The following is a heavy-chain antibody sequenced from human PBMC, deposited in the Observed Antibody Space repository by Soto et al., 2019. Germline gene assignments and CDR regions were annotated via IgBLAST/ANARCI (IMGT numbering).Heavy chain of an antibody. D-gene: IGHD2-2*03. CDR1: GDSLSSYS. Sequence: PSETLSLTSPVSGDSLSSYSWSWIRQPPGKGLEWIGNIHYNGNTKYSPSLKSRVTMSVDTSKNHFSLKLISVTTADTAVYFCAREGNLGRWIQPLDSWGQGTLVTVSS. CDR2: IHYNGNT. V-gene: IGHV4-59*01. J-gene: IGHJ4*02. CDR3: AREGNLGRWIQPLDS.